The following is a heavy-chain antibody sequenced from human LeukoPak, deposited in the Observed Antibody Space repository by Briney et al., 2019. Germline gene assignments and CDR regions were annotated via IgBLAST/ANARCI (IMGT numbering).Heavy chain of an antibody. V-gene: IGHV4-34*01. J-gene: IGHJ6*03. CDR1: GGSFSGYY. D-gene: IGHD6-19*01. CDR2: INHSGST. CDR3: ARTSGYSSGWYLYYYMDV. Sequence: PSETLSLTRAVYGGSFSGYYWSWIRQPPGKGLEWIGEINHSGSTNYNPSLKSRVTISVDTSKNQFSLKLSSVTAADTAVYYCARTSGYSSGWYLYYYMDVWGKGTTVTVSS.